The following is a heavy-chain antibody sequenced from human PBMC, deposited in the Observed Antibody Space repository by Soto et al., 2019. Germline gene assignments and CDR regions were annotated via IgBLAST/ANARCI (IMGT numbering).Heavy chain of an antibody. J-gene: IGHJ4*02. CDR3: AKTETFNGYYNAFDY. Sequence: GGSLRLSCAASGFSFAGYALTWVRLAPGKGLEWVASISGGGGSTYYADSVKGRFSISRDNSNRMVYLQMGSLTAGDTAVYYCAKTETFNGYYNAFDYWGQGTRVTDSS. V-gene: IGHV3-23*01. D-gene: IGHD3-9*01. CDR1: GFSFAGYA. CDR2: ISGGGGST.